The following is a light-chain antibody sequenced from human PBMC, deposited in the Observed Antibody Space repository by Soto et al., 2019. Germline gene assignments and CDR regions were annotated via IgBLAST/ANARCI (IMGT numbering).Light chain of an antibody. V-gene: IGKV3-20*01. CDR2: GAS. Sequence: IVLTQSPDTLSLSPGERATLSCRASQSVNNYLAWYQQKPGQAPRLLIYGASSRATGIPDRFSGTGSETDFTLTISRLEPEDFAVYYCQQYDNSPITFGQGTRLEIK. CDR1: QSVNNY. CDR3: QQYDNSPIT. J-gene: IGKJ5*01.